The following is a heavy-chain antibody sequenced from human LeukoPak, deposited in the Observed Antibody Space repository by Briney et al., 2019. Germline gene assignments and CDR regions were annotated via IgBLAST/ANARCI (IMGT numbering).Heavy chain of an antibody. CDR1: GFTFSSYS. J-gene: IGHJ4*02. V-gene: IGHV3-23*01. D-gene: IGHD5-18*01. Sequence: PGGSLRLSCAASGFTFSSYSMNWVRQAPGKGLEWVSAISGSGGSTYYADSVKGRFTISRDNSKNTLYLQMNSLRAEDTAVYYCAKDRGYSYGYFDYWGQGTLVTVSS. CDR3: AKDRGYSYGYFDY. CDR2: ISGSGGST.